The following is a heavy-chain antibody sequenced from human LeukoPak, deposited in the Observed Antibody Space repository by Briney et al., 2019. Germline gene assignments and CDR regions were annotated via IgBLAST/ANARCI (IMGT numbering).Heavy chain of an antibody. V-gene: IGHV1-18*01. CDR3: ARHIAVAGTVDY. J-gene: IGHJ4*02. CDR1: GGTFSSYA. CDR2: ISAYNGNT. Sequence: ASVKVSCKASGGTFSSYAISWVRQAPGQGLEWMGWISAYNGNTNYAQKLQGRVTMTTDTSTSTAHMELRSLRSEDTAVYYCARHIAVAGTVDYWGQGTLVTVSS. D-gene: IGHD6-19*01.